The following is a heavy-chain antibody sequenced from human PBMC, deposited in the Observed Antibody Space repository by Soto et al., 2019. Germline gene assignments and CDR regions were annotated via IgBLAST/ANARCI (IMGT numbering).Heavy chain of an antibody. J-gene: IGHJ1*01. D-gene: IGHD3-22*01. Sequence: GGSLRLSCAASGFTFSSYAMSWVRQAPGKGLEWVSAISGSGGSTYYADSVKGRFTISRDNSKNTLYLQMNSLRAEDTAVYYCAKDEHYYDSSGYYPLGYFQHWCQGTLVTVSS. V-gene: IGHV3-23*01. CDR2: ISGSGGST. CDR3: AKDEHYYDSSGYYPLGYFQH. CDR1: GFTFSSYA.